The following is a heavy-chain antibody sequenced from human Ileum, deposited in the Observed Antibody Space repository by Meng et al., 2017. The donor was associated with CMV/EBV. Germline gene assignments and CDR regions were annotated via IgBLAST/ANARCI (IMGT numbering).Heavy chain of an antibody. J-gene: IGHJ4*02. Sequence: GGSLRLSCVASGFTFSDHWMSWVRQAPGKGLEWVANIKQDASKKFYVGSVKGRFTISRDNTKSSLYLQMNSLRAEDTAIYYCAKVLSWYYFDYWGQGALVTVSS. V-gene: IGHV3-7*03. CDR3: AKVLSWYYFDY. CDR2: IKQDASKK. CDR1: GFTFSDHW. D-gene: IGHD6-13*01.